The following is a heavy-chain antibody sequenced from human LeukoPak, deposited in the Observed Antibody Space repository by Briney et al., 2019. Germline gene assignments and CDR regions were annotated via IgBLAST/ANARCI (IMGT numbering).Heavy chain of an antibody. CDR3: ASGSGSYYKYDY. CDR2: INQDGSEK. V-gene: IGHV3-7*01. CDR1: GFTFFTYW. Sequence: GGSLRLSCAASGFTFFTYWMTWVRQAPGKGLEWVANINQDGSEKYFVDSMKGRFTISRDNSKNTLYLQMNSLRAEDTAVYYCASGSGSYYKYDYWGQGTLVTVSS. D-gene: IGHD3-10*01. J-gene: IGHJ4*02.